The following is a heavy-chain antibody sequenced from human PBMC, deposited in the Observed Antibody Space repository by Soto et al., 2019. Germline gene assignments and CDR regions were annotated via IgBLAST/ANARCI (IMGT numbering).Heavy chain of an antibody. Sequence: PXGSLKISCAASGFTFTSFAASWFRPAPGNGLEWVSAISGSGGATYYADSVKGRFTVSRYNSRNTVYLQMDSLRVEDTAVYHCALVEWLSTSYFNFWVKGTLVTVSS. CDR1: GFTFTSFA. V-gene: IGHV3-23*01. CDR3: ALVEWLSTSYFNF. CDR2: ISGSGGAT. J-gene: IGHJ4*02. D-gene: IGHD3-3*01.